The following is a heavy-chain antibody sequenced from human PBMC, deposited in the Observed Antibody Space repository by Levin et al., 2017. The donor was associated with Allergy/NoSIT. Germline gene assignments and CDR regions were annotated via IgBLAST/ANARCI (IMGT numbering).Heavy chain of an antibody. CDR1: GFSLTTSAMC. CDR2: IDWDDDK. D-gene: IGHD5-18*01. CDR3: ARSSPGGFSYGHHFDY. V-gene: IGHV2-70*11. Sequence: SGPTLVKPTQTLTLTCTFSGFSLTTSAMCVSWIRQPPGKALEWLARIDWDDDKYYSTSLKTRLSISKDTSKNQVVLTMTNMDPVDTATDYCARSSPGGFSYGHHFDYWGQGTLVAVSS. J-gene: IGHJ4*02.